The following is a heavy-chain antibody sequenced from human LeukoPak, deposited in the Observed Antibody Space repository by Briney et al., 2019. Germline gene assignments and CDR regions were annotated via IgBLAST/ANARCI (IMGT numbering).Heavy chain of an antibody. CDR3: AKEGLWFGELLSLTHFDY. J-gene: IGHJ4*02. Sequence: GGSLRLSCAASGFTFSSYSMNWVRQAPGKGLEWVSSISSSSSYIYYADSVKGRFTISRDNAKNSLYLQMNSLRAEDTALYYCAKEGLWFGELLSLTHFDYWGQGTLVTVSS. D-gene: IGHD3-10*01. CDR2: ISSSSSYI. CDR1: GFTFSSYS. V-gene: IGHV3-21*04.